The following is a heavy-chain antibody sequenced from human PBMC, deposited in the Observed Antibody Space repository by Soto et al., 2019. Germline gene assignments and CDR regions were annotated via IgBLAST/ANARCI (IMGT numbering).Heavy chain of an antibody. D-gene: IGHD5-12*01. CDR1: GGSFSGYY. CDR3: ARGRGYSRYPKTNFAPFLDP. J-gene: IGHJ5*02. Sequence: SETLSLTCAVYGGSFSGYYWSWIRQPPGKGLEWIGEINHSGSTNYNPSLKSRVTISVDTSKNQFSLKLGSVTAADTAVYYCARGRGYSRYPKTNFAPFLDPWGQGTLVTV. CDR2: INHSGST. V-gene: IGHV4-34*01.